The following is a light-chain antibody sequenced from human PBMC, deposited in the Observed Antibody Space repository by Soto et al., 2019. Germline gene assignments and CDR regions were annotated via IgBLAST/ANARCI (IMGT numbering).Light chain of an antibody. Sequence: QSALTQPASVSGSPGQSITISCTGTSSDVVGYNYVSWYQQHPDKAPKLMIYDVTNRPSGVSNRFSGSNSGNTASLTISGLQAEDEADYYCSSYTSTTNPVFGGGTKLTVL. CDR1: SSDVVGYNY. CDR3: SSYTSTTNPV. CDR2: DVT. J-gene: IGLJ2*01. V-gene: IGLV2-14*01.